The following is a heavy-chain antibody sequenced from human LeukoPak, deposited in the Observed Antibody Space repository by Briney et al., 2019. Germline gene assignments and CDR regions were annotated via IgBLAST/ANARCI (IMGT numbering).Heavy chain of an antibody. CDR1: GFTFLDCG. J-gene: IGHJ4*02. CDR2: ISASGGTR. V-gene: IGHV3-23*01. D-gene: IGHD3-3*01. CDR3: ARDALRFLEWDTEYYFDY. Sequence: PGGSLRLSCTASGFTFLDCGMSWVRQAPGKGLEWIATISASGGTRYYADSVKGRFAISRDNAKNSLYLQMNSLRAEDTAVYYCARDALRFLEWDTEYYFDYWGQGTLVTVSS.